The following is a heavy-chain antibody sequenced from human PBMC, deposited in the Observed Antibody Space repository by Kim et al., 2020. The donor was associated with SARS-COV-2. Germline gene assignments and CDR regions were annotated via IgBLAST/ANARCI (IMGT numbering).Heavy chain of an antibody. D-gene: IGHD6-19*01. Sequence: YSPSFQGQVTTSADKSISTAYLQWSSLKASDTAMYYCASQDSSGWSSFDYWGQGTLVTVSS. J-gene: IGHJ4*02. V-gene: IGHV5-51*01. CDR3: ASQDSSGWSSFDY.